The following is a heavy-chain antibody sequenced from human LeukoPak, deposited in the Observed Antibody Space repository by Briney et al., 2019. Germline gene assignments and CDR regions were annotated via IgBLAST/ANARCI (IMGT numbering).Heavy chain of an antibody. Sequence: GGSLRLSCAASGFTFSNYAMSWVRQAPGKGLEWVSAISGSGSSTYYANSVKGRFTISRDNAKNSLYLQMNSLRAEDTAVYYCARGTSVVVPAAAIDYWGQGTLVTVSS. CDR1: GFTFSNYA. J-gene: IGHJ4*02. CDR2: ISGSGSST. V-gene: IGHV3-23*01. CDR3: ARGTSVVVPAAAIDY. D-gene: IGHD2-2*01.